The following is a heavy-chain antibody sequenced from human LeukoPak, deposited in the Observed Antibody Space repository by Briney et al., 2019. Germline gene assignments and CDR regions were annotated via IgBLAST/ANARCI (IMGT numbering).Heavy chain of an antibody. CDR1: GFTFSSYE. CDR3: AGNMLWFGDSYYYYYMDV. Sequence: GGSLRLSCAASGFTFSSYEMNWVRQAPGKGLEWVSYISSSGSTIYYADSVKGRFTISRDNSKNTLYLQMNSLRAEDTAVYYCAGNMLWFGDSYYYYYMDVWGKGTTVTISS. J-gene: IGHJ6*03. D-gene: IGHD3-10*01. CDR2: ISSSGSTI. V-gene: IGHV3-48*03.